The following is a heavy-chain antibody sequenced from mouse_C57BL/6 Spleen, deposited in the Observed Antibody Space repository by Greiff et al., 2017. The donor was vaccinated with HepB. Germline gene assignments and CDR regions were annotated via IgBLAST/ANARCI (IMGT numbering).Heavy chain of an antibody. CDR1: GYTFTSYG. D-gene: IGHD4-1*02. CDR2: IYPRSGNT. J-gene: IGHJ2*01. CDR3: AINWGY. Sequence: LEESGAELARPGASVKLSCKASGYTFTSYGISWVKQRTGQGLEWIGEIYPRSGNTYYNEKFKGKATLTADKSSSTAYMELRSLTSEDSAVYFCAINWGYWGQGTTLTVSS. V-gene: IGHV1-81*01.